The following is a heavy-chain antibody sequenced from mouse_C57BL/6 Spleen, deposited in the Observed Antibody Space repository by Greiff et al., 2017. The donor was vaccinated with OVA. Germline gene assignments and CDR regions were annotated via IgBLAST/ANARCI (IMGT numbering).Heavy chain of an antibody. J-gene: IGHJ1*03. CDR1: GYTFTDYY. V-gene: IGHV1-19*01. CDR3: ARTPTVVASDWYCDV. Sequence: VQLQQSGPVLVKPGASVKMSCKASGYTFTDYYMNWVKQSHGKSLEWIGVINPYNGGTSYNQKFKGKATLTVDKSSSTAYMELNSLTSEDSAVYYCARTPTVVASDWYCDVWGTGTTVTVSS. CDR2: INPYNGGT. D-gene: IGHD1-1*01.